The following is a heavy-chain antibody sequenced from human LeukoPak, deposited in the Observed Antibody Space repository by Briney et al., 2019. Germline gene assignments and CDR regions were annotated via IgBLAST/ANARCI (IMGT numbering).Heavy chain of an antibody. D-gene: IGHD3-10*01. CDR1: GFTFSSYG. J-gene: IGHJ5*02. Sequence: GGSLRLSCAASGFTFSSYGMHCVRQAPGKGLEWVAFIRYDGSNKYYADSVKGRFTISRDNSKNTLYLQTNTLRAETAPVYSCARGGWGFDPWGQGTLVTASS. V-gene: IGHV3-30*02. CDR3: ARGGWGFDP. CDR2: IRYDGSNK.